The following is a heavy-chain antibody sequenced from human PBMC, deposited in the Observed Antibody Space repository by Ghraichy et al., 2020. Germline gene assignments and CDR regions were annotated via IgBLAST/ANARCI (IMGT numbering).Heavy chain of an antibody. CDR3: ARHESGGGVGALDY. Sequence: SETLSLTCTVSGGSISSSSYHWGWIRQPPGKGLEWIGSIYYSGSTYYNPSLKSRVTISVDTSKNQFSLKLSSVTAADTAVYYCARHESGGGVGALDYWGQGTLVTVSS. CDR2: IYYSGST. CDR1: GGSISSSSYH. V-gene: IGHV4-39*07. D-gene: IGHD1-26*01. J-gene: IGHJ4*02.